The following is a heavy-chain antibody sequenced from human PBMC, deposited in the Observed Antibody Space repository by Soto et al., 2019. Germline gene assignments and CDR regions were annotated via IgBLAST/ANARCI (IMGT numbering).Heavy chain of an antibody. CDR3: ARDLGYALPDY. CDR1: GGSISSGDYY. V-gene: IGHV4-30-4*08. D-gene: IGHD2-15*01. Sequence: SETLSLTCTVSGGSISSGDYYWSWIRQPPGKGLEWIGYIYYSGSTYYNPSLKSRVTISVDTSKNQFSLKLSSVTAADTAYYCARDLGYALPDYWGQGTLVTVSS. CDR2: IYYSGST. J-gene: IGHJ4*02.